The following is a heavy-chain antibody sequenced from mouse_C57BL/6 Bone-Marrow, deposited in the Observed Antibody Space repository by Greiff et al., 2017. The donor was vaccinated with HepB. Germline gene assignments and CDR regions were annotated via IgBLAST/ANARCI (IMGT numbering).Heavy chain of an antibody. V-gene: IGHV6-3*01. CDR1: GFTFSNYW. CDR3: TDPSWFAY. Sequence: VQLQESGGGLVQPGGSMILSCVASGFTFSNYWMNWVRQSPEKGLEWVAQIRLKSDNYATLYAESVKGRFTISRDDSKTSVYLQMNNLRAEDTGIYYCTDPSWFAYWGQGTLVTVSA. J-gene: IGHJ3*01. CDR2: IRLKSDNYAT.